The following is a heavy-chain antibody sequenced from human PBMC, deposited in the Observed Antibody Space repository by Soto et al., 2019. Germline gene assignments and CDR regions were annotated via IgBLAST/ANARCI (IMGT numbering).Heavy chain of an antibody. J-gene: IGHJ4*02. CDR3: AKQAGYTSDPFDS. Sequence: GWSLRLSCAASGFTFSTCAMAWVRQAPGTGLEWVAGISGGGYSTYYADSVKGRFTISRDNSNNTLFLQMNSLRAEDTAIYYCAKQAGYTSDPFDSWGQGTLVTVPS. V-gene: IGHV3-23*01. CDR1: GFTFSTCA. CDR2: ISGGGYST. D-gene: IGHD2-2*02.